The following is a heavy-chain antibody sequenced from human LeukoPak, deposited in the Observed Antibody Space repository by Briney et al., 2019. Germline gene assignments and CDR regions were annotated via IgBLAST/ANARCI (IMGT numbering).Heavy chain of an antibody. CDR1: AYTFTGYY. CDR2: ISAYNGNT. J-gene: IGHJ4*02. Sequence: ASVKVSCKTSAYTFTGYYMHWVRQAPGQGLEWMGWISAYNGNTNYAQNLQGRVTMTTDTSTSTAYMELRSLRSDDTAMYYCARMEMATAIFDYWGQGTLVTVSS. CDR3: ARMEMATAIFDY. V-gene: IGHV1-18*04. D-gene: IGHD5-24*01.